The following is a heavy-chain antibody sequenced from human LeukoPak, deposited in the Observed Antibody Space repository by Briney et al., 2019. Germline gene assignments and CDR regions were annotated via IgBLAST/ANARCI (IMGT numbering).Heavy chain of an antibody. D-gene: IGHD6-13*01. CDR2: ISGQSGDT. V-gene: IGHV1-18*01. Sequence: ASVKVSCKTSGYTFTSFFTSWVRQTPGRGLEWMGWISGQSGDTYYAQKFQGRVTMMRDTTTNTVHMELRNLISDDTAVYYCARWPAVGDYWGQGTLVTVSS. J-gene: IGHJ4*02. CDR3: ARWPAVGDY. CDR1: GYTFTSFF.